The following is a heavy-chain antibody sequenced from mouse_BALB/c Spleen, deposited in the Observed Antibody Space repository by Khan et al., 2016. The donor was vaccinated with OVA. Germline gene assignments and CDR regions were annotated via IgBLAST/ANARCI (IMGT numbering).Heavy chain of an antibody. CDR2: ISNGGGNT. J-gene: IGHJ4*01. V-gene: IGHV5-12*02. CDR1: GFTFSDYY. Sequence: EVELVESGGGLVQPGGSLKLSCATSGFTFSDYYMYWFRQTPEKRLEWVAYISNGGGNTYYPDTVKGRFTISRDNAKNTPYLQMSRLRSEETALYYCARRGNGKRDAMDYWGQGTSVTVSS. D-gene: IGHD2-1*01. CDR3: ARRGNGKRDAMDY.